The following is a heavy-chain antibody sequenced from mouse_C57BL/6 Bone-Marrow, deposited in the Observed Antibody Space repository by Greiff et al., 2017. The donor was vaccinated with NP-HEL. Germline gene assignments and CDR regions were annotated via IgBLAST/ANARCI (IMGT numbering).Heavy chain of an antibody. Sequence: DVMLVESGGGLVKPGGSLKLSCAASGFTFSSYAMSWVRQTPEKRLEWVATISDGGSYTYYPDNVKGRFTISRDNAKNNLYLQMRHLKSEDTAMYYCARVYGSSYVESAMDYWGQGTSVTVSS. CDR2: ISDGGSYT. CDR1: GFTFSSYA. V-gene: IGHV5-4*03. CDR3: ARVYGSSYVESAMDY. D-gene: IGHD1-1*01. J-gene: IGHJ4*01.